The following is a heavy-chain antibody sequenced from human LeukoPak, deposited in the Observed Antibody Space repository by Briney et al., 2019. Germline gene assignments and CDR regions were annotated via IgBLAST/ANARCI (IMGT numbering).Heavy chain of an antibody. D-gene: IGHD6-13*01. CDR2: INPSGGST. CDR3: ARGGSSGYRGSVQH. Sequence: ASVKLSCKASGYTFTSYGLHWTRKPPGQGLEWMGIINPSGGSTSYAQIFQGRVTIPRDTSTSTVYMGLSRLRSEDTPAYYCARGGSSGYRGSVQHWGQGTLVTVSS. J-gene: IGHJ1*01. V-gene: IGHV1-46*01. CDR1: GYTFTSYG.